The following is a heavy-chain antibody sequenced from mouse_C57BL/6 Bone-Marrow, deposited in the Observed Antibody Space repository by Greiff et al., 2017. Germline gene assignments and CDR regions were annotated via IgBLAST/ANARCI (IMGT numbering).Heavy chain of an antibody. Sequence: EVMLVESGGDLVKPGGSLKLSCAASGFTFSSYGMSWVRQTPDKRLEWVATISSGGSYTYYPDSVKGRFTISRDTAKNTLYLQLSSLKSEDTAMYYCARQGDYGAWFAYWGKGTLVTVSA. D-gene: IGHD2-4*01. V-gene: IGHV5-6*02. CDR2: ISSGGSYT. CDR1: GFTFSSYG. J-gene: IGHJ3*01. CDR3: ARQGDYGAWFAY.